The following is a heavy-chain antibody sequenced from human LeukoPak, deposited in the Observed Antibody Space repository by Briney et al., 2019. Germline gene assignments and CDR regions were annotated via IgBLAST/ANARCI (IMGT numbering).Heavy chain of an antibody. CDR3: ARDRGSGWHTFDY. CDR2: ISSSSTYM. V-gene: IGHV3-11*06. CDR1: GGSFSDYY. J-gene: IGHJ4*02. Sequence: LSLTCAVYGGSFSDYYWSWIRQPPGKGLEWVSSISSSSTYMFYADSVRGRFTISRDNAKNSLYLQMNSLRAEDTAVYYCARDRGSGWHTFDYWGQGTLVTVSS. D-gene: IGHD6-19*01.